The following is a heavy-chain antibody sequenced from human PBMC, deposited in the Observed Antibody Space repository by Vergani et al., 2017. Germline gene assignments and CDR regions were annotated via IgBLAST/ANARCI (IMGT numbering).Heavy chain of an antibody. J-gene: IGHJ4*02. V-gene: IGHV5-10-1*01. CDR1: GYSFTSYW. CDR3: ARLGGGLWELLPGHY. CDR2: IDPSDSYT. D-gene: IGHD1-26*01. Sequence: EVQQVQSGAEAKKPGESLRISCKGSGYSFTSYWISWVRQMPGKGLEWMGRIDPSDSYTNYSPSFQGHVTISADKSISTAYLQWSSLKASDTAMYYCARLGGGLWELLPGHYWGQGTLVTVSS.